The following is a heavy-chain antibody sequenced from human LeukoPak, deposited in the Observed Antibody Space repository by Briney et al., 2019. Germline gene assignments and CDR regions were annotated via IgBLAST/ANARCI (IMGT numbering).Heavy chain of an antibody. V-gene: IGHV1-46*01. J-gene: IGHJ6*03. D-gene: IGHD1-26*01. CDR3: ARLARYSWSPISPLYYYYYMDV. CDR1: GYTFTSYS. CDR2: INPSDAST. Sequence: ASVKVSCKASGYTFTSYSMNWVRQAPGQGPEWMGIINPSDASTTYAQKFQGRVTMTRDMSTSTVYMELSSLRSEDTAVYYCARLARYSWSPISPLYYYYYMDVWGKGTTVTISS.